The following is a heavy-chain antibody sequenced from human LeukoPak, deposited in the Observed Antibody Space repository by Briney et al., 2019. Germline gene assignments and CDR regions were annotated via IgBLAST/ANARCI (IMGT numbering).Heavy chain of an antibody. CDR1: GGTFSSYA. CDR2: INPNNGGA. V-gene: IGHV1-69*04. CDR3: ARALGYCSSTTCYVDDYGLDV. Sequence: SVKVSCKASGGTFSSYAISWVRQAPGQGLEWMGWINPNNGGAKYAQKFQGRVTMTRDTSTSTVYMELSSLRSEDTAIYYCARALGYCSSTTCYVDDYGLDVWGQGTTVTVSS. D-gene: IGHD2-2*01. J-gene: IGHJ6*02.